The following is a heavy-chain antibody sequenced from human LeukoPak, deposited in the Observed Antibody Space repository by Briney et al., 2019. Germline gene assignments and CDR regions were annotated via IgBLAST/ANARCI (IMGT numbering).Heavy chain of an antibody. Sequence: ASVKVSFKASGYTFTGYYMHWVRQAPGQGLEWMGWINPNNGGTNYAQQFQGWVTMTRETSISTAYMELSRLRSDDTAVYYCARGRRPYCSSTSCTNGDYFDYWGQGTLVTVSS. V-gene: IGHV1-2*04. CDR1: GYTFTGYY. CDR3: ARGRRPYCSSTSCTNGDYFDY. CDR2: INPNNGGT. J-gene: IGHJ4*02. D-gene: IGHD2-2*01.